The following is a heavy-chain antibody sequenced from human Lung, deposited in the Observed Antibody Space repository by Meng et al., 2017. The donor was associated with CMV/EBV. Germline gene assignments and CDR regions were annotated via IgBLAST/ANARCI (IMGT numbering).Heavy chain of an antibody. J-gene: IGHJ4*03. CDR3: ARERLYQPLWRDALAL. Sequence: GGSLRLSCAPSGFSFSTYTLHWVRQAPGKGLEWVASISSSRSYINYADPVKGRFTISRDNAKDSLYLQMSSLRAEDTAVYYCARERLYQPLWRDALALWGQGTXVTVSS. CDR2: ISSSRSYI. CDR1: GFSFSTYT. V-gene: IGHV3-21*06. D-gene: IGHD2-2*01.